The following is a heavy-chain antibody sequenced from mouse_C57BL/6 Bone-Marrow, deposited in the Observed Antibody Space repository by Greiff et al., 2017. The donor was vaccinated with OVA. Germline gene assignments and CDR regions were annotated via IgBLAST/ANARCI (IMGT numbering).Heavy chain of an antibody. V-gene: IGHV6-3*01. CDR3: TFITTPSRDD. Sequence: EVNVVESGGGLVQPGGSMKLSCVASGFTFSNYWMNWVRQSPEKGLEWVAQIRLKSDNYATHYAESVKWRFTISRDDSKSSVYLQMNNLRAEDTGIYYCTFITTPSRDDWGQGTLVTVSA. CDR2: IRLKSDNYAT. CDR1: GFTFSNYW. D-gene: IGHD1-1*01. J-gene: IGHJ3*01.